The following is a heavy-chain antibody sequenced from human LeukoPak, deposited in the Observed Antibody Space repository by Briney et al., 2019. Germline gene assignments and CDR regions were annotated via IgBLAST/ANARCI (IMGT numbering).Heavy chain of an antibody. Sequence: GGSLRLSCAASGFTFSSYGMHWVRQAPGKGLEWVAFIRYDGSNKYYADSVKGRFTISRDNSKNTLYLQMNSLRAEDTAVYYCARADPDLRSGYSYFDYWGQGTLVTVSS. D-gene: IGHD3-3*01. CDR2: IRYDGSNK. J-gene: IGHJ4*01. CDR3: ARADPDLRSGYSYFDY. CDR1: GFTFSSYG. V-gene: IGHV3-30*02.